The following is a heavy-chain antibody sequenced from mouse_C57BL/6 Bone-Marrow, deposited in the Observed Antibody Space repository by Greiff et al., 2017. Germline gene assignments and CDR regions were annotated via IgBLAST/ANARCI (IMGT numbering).Heavy chain of an antibody. J-gene: IGHJ2*01. CDR2: INPNNGGT. CDR1: GYTFTDYY. D-gene: IGHD2-2*01. Sequence: VQLQQSGPELVKPGASVKISCKASGYTFTDYYMNWVKQSHGKSLEWIGDINPNNGGTSYNQKFKGKATLTVDKSSSTAYMELRSLTSEDSAVYYCARVWLHLDYWGQGTTLTVSS. CDR3: ARVWLHLDY. V-gene: IGHV1-26*01.